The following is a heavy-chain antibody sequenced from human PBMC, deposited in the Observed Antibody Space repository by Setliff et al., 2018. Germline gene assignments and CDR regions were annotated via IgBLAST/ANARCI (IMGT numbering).Heavy chain of an antibody. CDR1: GFTFSSYW. V-gene: IGHV3-7*01. CDR2: IKQDGSEK. Sequence: GGSLRLSCAASGFTFSSYWMSWVRQAPGKGLEWVANIKQDGSEKYYVDSVKGRFTISRDNAKNSLYLQMNSLGVEDTAVFYCARLGGQLGQTRSTYYYYYYMDVWGKGTTVTVSS. D-gene: IGHD6-6*01. CDR3: ARLGGQLGQTRSTYYYYYYMDV. J-gene: IGHJ6*03.